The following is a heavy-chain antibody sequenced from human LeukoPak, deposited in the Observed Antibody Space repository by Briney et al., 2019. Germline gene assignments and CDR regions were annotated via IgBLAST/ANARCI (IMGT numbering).Heavy chain of an antibody. J-gene: IGHJ4*02. CDR2: IWYDGSNK. Sequence: GGSLRLSCAASGFTFSSYGMHWVRQAPGKGLEWVAVIWYDGSNKYYADSVKGRFTISRDNSKNTLYLQMNSLRAEDTAVYYCARQSWVRDYYDSSGYPEFDYWGQGTLVTVSS. CDR1: GFTFSSYG. V-gene: IGHV3-33*01. CDR3: ARQSWVRDYYDSSGYPEFDY. D-gene: IGHD3-22*01.